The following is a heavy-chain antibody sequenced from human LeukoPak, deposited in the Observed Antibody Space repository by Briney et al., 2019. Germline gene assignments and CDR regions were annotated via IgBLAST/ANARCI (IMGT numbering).Heavy chain of an antibody. CDR1: GFTFSSYG. CDR3: AKGKSWFFDY. J-gene: IGHJ4*02. D-gene: IGHD3-9*01. CDR2: VSSSGDNT. V-gene: IGHV3-23*01. Sequence: HPGGSLRLSCAASGFTFSSYGMSWVRQAPGKGLEWVSAVSSSGDNTYYADSVKGRFTISRDNSKNTLYLLLNSLRAEDTAVYYCAKGKSWFFDYWGQGTLVTVSS.